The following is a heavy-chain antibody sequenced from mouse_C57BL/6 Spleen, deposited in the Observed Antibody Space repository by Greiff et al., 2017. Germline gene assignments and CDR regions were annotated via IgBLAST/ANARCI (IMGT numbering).Heavy chain of an antibody. J-gene: IGHJ2*01. D-gene: IGHD1-1*01. V-gene: IGHV1-55*01. CDR3: ARGGTTVVATGDYFDY. CDR1: GYTFTSYW. CDR2: IYPGSGST. Sequence: QVQLQQPGAELVKPGASVKMSCKASGYTFTSYWITWVKQRPGQGLEWIGDIYPGSGSTNYNEKFKSKATLTVDTSSSTAYMQLSRLTSEDSAVYYCARGGTTVVATGDYFDYWGQGTTLTVSS.